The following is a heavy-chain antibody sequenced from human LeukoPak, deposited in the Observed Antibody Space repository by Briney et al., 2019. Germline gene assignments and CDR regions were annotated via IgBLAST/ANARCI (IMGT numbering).Heavy chain of an antibody. CDR2: INSDGSST. CDR3: ARVSGSYVY. Sequence: GGSLRLSCAASGFTVSSNYMSWVRQAPGKGLVWVSRINSDGSSTSYADSVKGRFTISRDNAKNTLYLQMNSLRAEDTAVYYCARVSGSYVYWGQGTLVTVSS. D-gene: IGHD3-10*01. V-gene: IGHV3-74*01. CDR1: GFTVSSNY. J-gene: IGHJ4*02.